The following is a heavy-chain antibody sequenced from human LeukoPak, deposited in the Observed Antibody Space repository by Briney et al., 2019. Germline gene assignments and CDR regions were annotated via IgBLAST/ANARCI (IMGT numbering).Heavy chain of an antibody. D-gene: IGHD4-17*01. CDR1: GFNVSNYY. Sequence: GGSLRLSCAGSGFNVSNYYMSWVRQAPGKGLEWVSLIRDSGEPFYADSVRGRFTVSGDNSKNTMYLQMNRLRVEDTAVYFCARDRAVTQDWVEFDPWGQGTLVTVSS. CDR3: ARDRAVTQDWVEFDP. J-gene: IGHJ5*02. CDR2: IRDSGEP. V-gene: IGHV3-66*03.